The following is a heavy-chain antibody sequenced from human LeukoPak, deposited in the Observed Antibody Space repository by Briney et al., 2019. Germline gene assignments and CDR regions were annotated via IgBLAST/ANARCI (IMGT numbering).Heavy chain of an antibody. J-gene: IGHJ6*02. D-gene: IGHD3-10*01. Sequence: GASVKVSCKVSGYTLTELSMHWVRQAPGKGLEWMGGFDPEDGETIYAQKFQGRVTMTEDTSTDTAYMELSSLRSEDTAVYYCATGQMVRGVIPRYGMDVWGQGTTVTVSS. CDR2: FDPEDGET. CDR1: GYTLTELS. CDR3: ATGQMVRGVIPRYGMDV. V-gene: IGHV1-24*01.